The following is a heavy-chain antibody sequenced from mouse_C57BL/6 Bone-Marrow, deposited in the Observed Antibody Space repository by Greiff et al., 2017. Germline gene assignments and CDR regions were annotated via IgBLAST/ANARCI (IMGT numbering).Heavy chain of an antibody. Sequence: QVQLQQPGAELVRPGTSVKLSCKASGYTFTSYWMHWVKQRPGQGLEWIGVSDPSDSYTNYNQKFKGKATLTVDTSSSTAYMQLSSLTSEDSAVYYCATYYYGMAWFAYWGQGTLVTVSA. CDR3: ATYYYGMAWFAY. CDR1: GYTFTSYW. CDR2: SDPSDSYT. V-gene: IGHV1-59*01. D-gene: IGHD1-1*01. J-gene: IGHJ3*01.